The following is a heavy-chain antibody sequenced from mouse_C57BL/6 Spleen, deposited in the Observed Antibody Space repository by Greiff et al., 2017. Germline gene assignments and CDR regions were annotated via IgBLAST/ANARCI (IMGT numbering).Heavy chain of an antibody. D-gene: IGHD1-1*01. Sequence: VQLKESGPGLVKPSQSLSLTCSVTGYSITSGYYWNWIRQFPGNKLEWMGYISYDGSNNYNPSLKNRISITRDTSKNQFFLKLNSVTTEDTATYYCARDYSAHYYAMDYWGQGTSVTVSS. CDR1: GYSITSGYY. CDR3: ARDYSAHYYAMDY. J-gene: IGHJ4*01. V-gene: IGHV3-6*01. CDR2: ISYDGSN.